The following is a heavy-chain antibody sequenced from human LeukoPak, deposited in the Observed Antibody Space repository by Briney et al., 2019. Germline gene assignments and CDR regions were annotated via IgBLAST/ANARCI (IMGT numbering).Heavy chain of an antibody. J-gene: IGHJ6*03. CDR1: GYTFTSYG. CDR3: ARDGGYCDSTSCYVYFYYYMDV. D-gene: IGHD2-2*01. Sequence: ASVKVSCKASGYTFTSYGISWVRQAPGQGLEWMGWISAYNGNTNYAQKLQGRVTMTTDTSTSTAYMELRSLRSDDTAVYYCARDGGYCDSTSCYVYFYYYMDVWGRGTPVTVSS. V-gene: IGHV1-18*01. CDR2: ISAYNGNT.